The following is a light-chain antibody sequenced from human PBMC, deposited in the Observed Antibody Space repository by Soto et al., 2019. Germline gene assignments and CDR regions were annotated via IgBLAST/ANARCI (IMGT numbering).Light chain of an antibody. CDR3: QQYDSSVPT. CDR2: GAS. CDR1: QSVDSN. J-gene: IGKJ4*01. V-gene: IGKV3-20*01. Sequence: EIVLTQSPGTLSLSPGERATLSCRASQSVDSNLAWYQQKPGQTPRLLIDGASSRATGIPDRFSGSGSGTDFTLTISRLEPEDFAVYFCQQYDSSVPTFGGGTKVDIK.